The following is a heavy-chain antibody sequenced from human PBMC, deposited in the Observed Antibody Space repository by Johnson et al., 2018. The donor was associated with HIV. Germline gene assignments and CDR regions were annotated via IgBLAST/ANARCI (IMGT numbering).Heavy chain of an antibody. Sequence: EVRLVESGGGVVRPGGSLRLSCAASGFTFDDYAMHWVRQAPGKGLEWVSGLNWNGGTTFYADAVKGRFTISRDNAKNSLYLQMNSLRAEDTALYYCARPIFGVVSSPVDAFGVWGQGTMVTVSS. CDR2: LNWNGGTT. J-gene: IGHJ3*01. V-gene: IGHV3-20*04. CDR1: GFTFDDYA. CDR3: ARPIFGVVSSPVDAFGV. D-gene: IGHD3-3*01.